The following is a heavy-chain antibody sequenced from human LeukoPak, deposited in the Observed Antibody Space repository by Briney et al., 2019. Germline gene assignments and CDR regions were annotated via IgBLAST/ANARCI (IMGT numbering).Heavy chain of an antibody. CDR1: GGSFSGYY. Sequence: SSETLSLSCAVYGGSFSGYYWSWIRQPPGKGLEWIGEINHSGSTNYNPSLKSRVTISVDTSKNQFSLKLSSVTAADTAVYYCARGVSYYDSSGYYNEYFQHWGQGTLVTVPS. J-gene: IGHJ1*01. D-gene: IGHD3-22*01. CDR3: ARGVSYYDSSGYYNEYFQH. V-gene: IGHV4-34*01. CDR2: INHSGST.